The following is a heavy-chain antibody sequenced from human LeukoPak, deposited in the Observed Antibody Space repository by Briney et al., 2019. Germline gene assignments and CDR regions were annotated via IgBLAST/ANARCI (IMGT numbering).Heavy chain of an antibody. Sequence: GGSLRLSCAASGFTFSDYSMNWVRQAPGKGLEWVSSISSSSTYIYYADSVKGRFTISRDNAKNSLYLQMNSLRAEDTAVYYCARVRQRLVAYGMDAWGQGTTVTVSS. CDR1: GFTFSDYS. CDR3: ARVRQRLVAYGMDA. V-gene: IGHV3-21*01. CDR2: ISSSSTYI. D-gene: IGHD6-13*01. J-gene: IGHJ6*02.